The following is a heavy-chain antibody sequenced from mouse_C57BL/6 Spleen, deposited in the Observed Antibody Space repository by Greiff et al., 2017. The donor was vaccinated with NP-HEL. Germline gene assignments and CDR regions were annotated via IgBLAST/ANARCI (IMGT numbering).Heavy chain of an antibody. V-gene: IGHV1-82*01. Sequence: QVQLKQSGPELVKPGASVKISCKASGYAFSSSWMNWVKQRPGKGLEWIGRIYPGDGDTNYNGKFKGKATLTADKSSSTAYMQLSSLTSEDSAVYFCARWEGNLYFDYWGQGTTLTVSS. CDR3: ARWEGNLYFDY. J-gene: IGHJ2*01. CDR1: GYAFSSSW. CDR2: IYPGDGDT. D-gene: IGHD2-1*01.